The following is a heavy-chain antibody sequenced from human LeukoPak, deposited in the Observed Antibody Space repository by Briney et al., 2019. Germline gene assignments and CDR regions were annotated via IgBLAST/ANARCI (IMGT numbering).Heavy chain of an antibody. CDR1: GFTFSSYG. D-gene: IGHD3-3*01. J-gene: IGHJ6*02. V-gene: IGHV3-33*01. CDR2: IWYDGSNK. Sequence: GRSLRLSCAASGFTFSSYGMHWVRQAPGKGLEWVAVIWYDGSNKYYADSVKGRFTISRDNSKNTLYLQMNSLRAEDTAVYYCARDSDYDFWSPHGMDVWGQGTTVTVSS. CDR3: ARDSDYDFWSPHGMDV.